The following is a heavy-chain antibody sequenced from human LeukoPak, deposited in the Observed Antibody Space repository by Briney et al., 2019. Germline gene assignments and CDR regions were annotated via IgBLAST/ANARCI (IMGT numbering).Heavy chain of an antibody. D-gene: IGHD3-3*01. V-gene: IGHV3-7*03. CDR3: AHHGGGTIRIAAFDI. CDR2: IKPDGSQK. Sequence: GGSLRLSCVASGFTFNNYWMDWVRQAPGKGLEWVASIKPDGSQKDYVDSVKGRFTISRDNGKNSLYLQLNSLRAEDTAIYYCAHHGGGTIRIAAFDIWGQGTMVTVSS. CDR1: GFTFNNYW. J-gene: IGHJ3*02.